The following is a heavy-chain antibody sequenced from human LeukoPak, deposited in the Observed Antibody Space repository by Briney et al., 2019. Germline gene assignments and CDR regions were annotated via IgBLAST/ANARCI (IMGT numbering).Heavy chain of an antibody. V-gene: IGHV1-2*02. Sequence: ASVKVSCKASGYTFTSYYIHWVRQAPGQGLEWMGWINPNSGGTNYAQKFQGRVTMTRDTSISTAYMELSRLRSDDTAVHYCARYDYGEGMPDYWGQGTLVTVSS. CDR3: ARYDYGEGMPDY. CDR2: INPNSGGT. D-gene: IGHD4-17*01. J-gene: IGHJ4*02. CDR1: GYTFTSYY.